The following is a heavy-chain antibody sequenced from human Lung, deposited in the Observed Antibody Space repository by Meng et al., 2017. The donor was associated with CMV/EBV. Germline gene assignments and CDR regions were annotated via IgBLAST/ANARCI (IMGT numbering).Heavy chain of an antibody. Sequence: GGSXRLXCAASGFTFSSYSMNWVRQAPGKGLEWVSSISSSSSYIYYADSVKGRFTISRDNAKNSLYLQMNSLRAEDTAVYYCARDLSIVPAAISYYYGMDVWGQGTXVTCSS. CDR3: ARDLSIVPAAISYYYGMDV. J-gene: IGHJ6*02. CDR1: GFTFSSYS. CDR2: ISSSSSYI. D-gene: IGHD2-2*02. V-gene: IGHV3-21*01.